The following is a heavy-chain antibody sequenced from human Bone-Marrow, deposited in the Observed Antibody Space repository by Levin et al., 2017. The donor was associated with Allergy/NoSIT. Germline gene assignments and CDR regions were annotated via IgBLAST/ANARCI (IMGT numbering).Heavy chain of an antibody. CDR1: GFTFSSYA. CDR2: ISGSGGST. J-gene: IGHJ3*02. D-gene: IGHD1-7*01. Sequence: PGGSLRLSCAASGFTFSSYAMSWVRQAPGKGLEWVSAISGSGGSTNYADSVKGRFTISRDNSKNTLYLQMNSLRGQETAVYYCAKRYNWNFGAFDIWGQGTMVTVSS. V-gene: IGHV3-23*01. CDR3: AKRYNWNFGAFDI.